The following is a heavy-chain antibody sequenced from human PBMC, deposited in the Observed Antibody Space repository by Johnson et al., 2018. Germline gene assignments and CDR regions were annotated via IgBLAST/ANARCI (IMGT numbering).Heavy chain of an antibody. D-gene: IGHD3-22*01. V-gene: IGHV3-21*04. Sequence: VQLVQSGGGLVKPGGSXRLSCAASGFTFSSYSMNWVRKAPGKGLEWVSSIRSSSSYIYYAGSVKGRFNTSRDNAKNSLYLQMNSLKSEDTAVYYCAIDSRRYDSSGSGAFDIWGQGTMVTVSS. CDR2: IRSSSSYI. CDR3: AIDSRRYDSSGSGAFDI. J-gene: IGHJ3*02. CDR1: GFTFSSYS.